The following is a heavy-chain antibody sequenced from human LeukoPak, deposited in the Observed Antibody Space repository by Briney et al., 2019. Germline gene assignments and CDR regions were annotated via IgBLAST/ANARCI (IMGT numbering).Heavy chain of an antibody. Sequence: GGSLRLSCAASGFTFSSYGMHWVRQAPGKGLEWVAFIRYDGSNKYYADPVKGRFTISRDNSKNTLYLQMNSLRAEDTAVYYCAKDSADSSSWYWGAFDIWGQGTMVTVSS. V-gene: IGHV3-30*02. CDR1: GFTFSSYG. J-gene: IGHJ3*02. D-gene: IGHD6-13*01. CDR2: IRYDGSNK. CDR3: AKDSADSSSWYWGAFDI.